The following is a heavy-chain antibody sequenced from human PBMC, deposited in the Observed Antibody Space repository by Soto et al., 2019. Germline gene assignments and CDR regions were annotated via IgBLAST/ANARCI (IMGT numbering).Heavy chain of an antibody. CDR2: ISYDGSNK. D-gene: IGHD3-22*01. CDR3: ARDNGRWLSLYYFDY. V-gene: IGHV3-30-3*01. J-gene: IGHJ4*02. Sequence: GGSLRLSCAASGFTFSSYAMHWVRQAPGKGLEWVAVISYDGSNKYYADSVKGRFTISRDNSKNTLYLQMNSLRAEDTAVYYCARDNGRWLSLYYFDYWGQGTLVTVSS. CDR1: GFTFSSYA.